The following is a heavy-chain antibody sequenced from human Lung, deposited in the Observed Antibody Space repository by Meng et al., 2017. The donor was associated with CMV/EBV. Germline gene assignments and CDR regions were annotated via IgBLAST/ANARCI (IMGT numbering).Heavy chain of an antibody. CDR3: ARGEEFERQVDSFDI. CDR1: GSSGSGGYK. V-gene: IGHV4-30-4*06. Sequence: GSSGSGGYKRSWRRKKTGKGMERIGYKYTGGNKNNNKKIKRRMKISIDTSKNQLSLKLSSVTAADTAVYYCARGEEFERQVDSFDIWGQGTLVTVSS. J-gene: IGHJ3*02. CDR2: KYTGGNK. D-gene: IGHD1-1*01.